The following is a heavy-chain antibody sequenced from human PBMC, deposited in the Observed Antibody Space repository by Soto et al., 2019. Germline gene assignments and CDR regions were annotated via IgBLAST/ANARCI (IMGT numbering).Heavy chain of an antibody. CDR3: ARAAKTRTDWNVLGTWFDP. Sequence: QVQLVQSGVEVKKPGSSVKVSCKASGGTFSNYGVSWVRQAPGHGLEWMGGIIPFFGTTNYAQKFQGRLTFTADEPTGTANMEQTRLLPADTAVYFCARAAKTRTDWNVLGTWFDPWGQGPLVTVSS. J-gene: IGHJ5*02. D-gene: IGHD1-1*01. V-gene: IGHV1-69*01. CDR2: IIPFFGTT. CDR1: GGTFSNYG.